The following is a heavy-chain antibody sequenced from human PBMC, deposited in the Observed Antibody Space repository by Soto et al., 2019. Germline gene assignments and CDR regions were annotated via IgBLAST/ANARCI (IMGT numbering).Heavy chain of an antibody. CDR3: AREAAYYDSSGYMVDY. D-gene: IGHD3-22*01. CDR2: TRNKANSYTT. J-gene: IGHJ4*02. CDR1: GFTFSDHY. Sequence: EVQLVESGGGLVQPGGSLRLSCAASGFTFSDHYMDWVRQAPGKGLEWVGRTRNKANSYTTEYAASVKGRFTISRDDSKNSRYLQMNSLKTEDTAVYYCAREAAYYDSSGYMVDYWGQGTLVTVSS. V-gene: IGHV3-72*01.